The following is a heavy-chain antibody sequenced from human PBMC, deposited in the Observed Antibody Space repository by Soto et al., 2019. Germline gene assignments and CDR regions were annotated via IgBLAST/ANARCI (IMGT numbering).Heavy chain of an antibody. Sequence: EVQLLESGGGLVQPGGSLRLSCAVSGFTFSSYAMSWVRQAPGKGLEWVSAISGSGGSTYYADSVKGRFTISRDNPKNMLYLQMNSLRAEDTAVYYCAKTFSYNWNYSPIDYWGQGTLVTVSS. CDR1: GFTFSSYA. CDR3: AKTFSYNWNYSPIDY. CDR2: ISGSGGST. D-gene: IGHD1-7*01. J-gene: IGHJ4*02. V-gene: IGHV3-23*01.